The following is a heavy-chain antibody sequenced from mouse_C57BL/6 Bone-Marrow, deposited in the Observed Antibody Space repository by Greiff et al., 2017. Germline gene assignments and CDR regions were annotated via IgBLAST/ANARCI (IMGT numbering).Heavy chain of an antibody. J-gene: IGHJ3*01. CDR3: ARDFQLGLAY. CDR1: GYTFTSYW. V-gene: IGHV1-50*01. Sequence: QVQLQQPGAELVKPGASVKLSCKASGYTFTSYWMQWVKQRPGQGLEWIGEIDPSDSYTNYNQKFKGKATLTVDTSSSTAYMQLSSLTSEDSAVYYCARDFQLGLAYWGQGTLVTVSA. D-gene: IGHD4-1*02. CDR2: IDPSDSYT.